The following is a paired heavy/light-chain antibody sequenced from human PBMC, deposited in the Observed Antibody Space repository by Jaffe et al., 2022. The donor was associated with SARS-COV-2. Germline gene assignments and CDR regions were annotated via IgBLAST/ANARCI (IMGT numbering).Heavy chain of an antibody. D-gene: IGHD3-22*01. V-gene: IGHV3-33*01. Sequence: QVQLVESGGGVVQPGRSLRLSCAASGFTFRSYGMHWVRQAPGKGLEWVAVIWHDGSNKYYTDSVKGRFTISRDNSKNTLYLQMNSLRAEDTAVYYCARDLTYYYDGSGYYTTGGSLGYWGQGALVTVSS. CDR2: IWHDGSNK. CDR1: GFTFRSYG. J-gene: IGHJ4*02. CDR3: ARDLTYYYDGSGYYTTGGSLGY.
Light chain of an antibody. CDR1: QSVLYSSNNKNS. Sequence: DIVMTQSPDSLAVSLGERATINCRSSQSVLYSSNNKNSLAWYQQKPGQPPKLLIYWASTRESGVPDRFSGSGSGTDFTLTISSLQAEDVAVYYCHQYYSTPYTFGQGTELEIK. CDR2: WAS. CDR3: HQYYSTPYT. J-gene: IGKJ2*01. V-gene: IGKV4-1*01.